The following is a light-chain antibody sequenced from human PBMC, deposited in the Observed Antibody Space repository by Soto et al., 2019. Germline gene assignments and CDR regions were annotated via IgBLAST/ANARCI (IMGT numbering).Light chain of an antibody. CDR3: QQTYNSPLT. J-gene: IGKJ1*01. Sequence: DLQMTQSPSSLSASVGDRVTITCRASQNIRIYLNWFQQKPGKAPNLLIYGASSLHSGVPSRFSGSRSGTDFTLTINSLQPEDFAVYYCQQTYNSPLTFGQGTKVEMK. V-gene: IGKV1-39*01. CDR1: QNIRIY. CDR2: GAS.